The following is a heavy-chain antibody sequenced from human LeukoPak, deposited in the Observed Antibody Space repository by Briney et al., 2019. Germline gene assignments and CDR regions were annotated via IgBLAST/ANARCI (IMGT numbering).Heavy chain of an antibody. Sequence: GGSLRLSCAASGFTFSSYAMHWVRQAPGKGLEWVVVISYDGSNKYYADSVKGRFTISRDNSKNTLYLQMNSLRAEDTAVYYCARSGLGEYYFDYWGQGTLVTVSS. D-gene: IGHD3-10*01. J-gene: IGHJ4*02. CDR3: ARSGLGEYYFDY. CDR1: GFTFSSYA. V-gene: IGHV3-30*04. CDR2: ISYDGSNK.